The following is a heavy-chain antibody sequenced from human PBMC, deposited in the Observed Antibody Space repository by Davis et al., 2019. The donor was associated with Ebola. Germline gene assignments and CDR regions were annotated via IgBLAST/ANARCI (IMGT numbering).Heavy chain of an antibody. CDR2: ISSSSSYI. J-gene: IGHJ4*02. CDR3: ARDQYYYDSSGYYTYFDY. D-gene: IGHD3-22*01. V-gene: IGHV3-21*01. CDR1: EFTFSSYS. Sequence: PGGSLRLSCAASEFTFSSYSMNWVRQAPGKGLEWVSSISSSSSYIYYADSVKGRFTISRDNAKNSLYLQMNSLRAEDTAGYYCARDQYYYDSSGYYTYFDYWGQGTLVTVSS.